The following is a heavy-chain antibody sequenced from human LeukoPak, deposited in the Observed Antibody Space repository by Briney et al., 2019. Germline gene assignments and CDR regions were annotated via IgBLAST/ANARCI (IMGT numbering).Heavy chain of an antibody. CDR2: TKPNSGDT. Sequence: ASVKVSCKASGYSFTGYYMHWVRQAPGQGLEWMGWTKPNSGDTIYAQKFQGRVTMTRDTSISTAYMELSRLRSDDTAVYYCARRPLVYSSSFDYWGQGTLVTVSS. CDR3: ARRPLVYSSSFDY. V-gene: IGHV1-2*02. D-gene: IGHD6-13*01. CDR1: GYSFTGYY. J-gene: IGHJ4*02.